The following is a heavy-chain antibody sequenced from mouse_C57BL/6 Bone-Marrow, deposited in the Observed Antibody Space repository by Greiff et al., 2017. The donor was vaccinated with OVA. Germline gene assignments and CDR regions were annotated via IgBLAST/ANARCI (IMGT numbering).Heavy chain of an antibody. V-gene: IGHV14-2*01. Sequence: EVQLQQSGAELVKPGASVKLSCTASGFNIKDYYMHWVKQRTEQGLEWIGRIDPEDGETKSAPKFKGKAPITADTTSNTAYLQLSSVTSEDTAVYYCARGVLLAWFAYWGQGTLVTVSA. CDR1: GFNIKDYY. CDR3: ARGVLLAWFAY. J-gene: IGHJ3*01. CDR2: IDPEDGET. D-gene: IGHD2-12*01.